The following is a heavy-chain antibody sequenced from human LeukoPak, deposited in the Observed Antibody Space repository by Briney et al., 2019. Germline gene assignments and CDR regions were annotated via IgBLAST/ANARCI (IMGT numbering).Heavy chain of an antibody. CDR2: IWYDGSNK. D-gene: IGHD3-3*01. Sequence: GRSLRLSCAASGFTFSSYGMHWVRQAPGKGLEWVAVIWYDGSNKYYADSVKGRFTISRDNSKNTLYLQMNSLRAEDTAVYYCARDLAYYDSWSGYDAFDIWGQGTMVTVSS. V-gene: IGHV3-33*01. CDR3: ARDLAYYDSWSGYDAFDI. CDR1: GFTFSSYG. J-gene: IGHJ3*02.